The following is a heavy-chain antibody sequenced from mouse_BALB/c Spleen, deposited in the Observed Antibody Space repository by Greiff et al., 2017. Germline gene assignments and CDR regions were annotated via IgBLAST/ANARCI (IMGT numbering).Heavy chain of an antibody. CDR3: ARRYGSTRYAMDY. CDR1: GYTFTSYY. CDR2: INPSNGGT. V-gene: IGHV1S81*02. J-gene: IGHJ4*01. Sequence: VQLQQSGAELVKPGPSVTLSCKASGYTFTSYYMYWVKQRPGQGLEWSGGINPSNGGTNFNAKFKSKATLTVDTSSSTAYMQLSSLTSEDSAVYFCARRYGSTRYAMDYWGQGTSVTVSS. D-gene: IGHD1-1*01.